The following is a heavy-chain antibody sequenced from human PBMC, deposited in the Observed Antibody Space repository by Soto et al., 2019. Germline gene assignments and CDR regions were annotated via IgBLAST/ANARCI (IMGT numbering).Heavy chain of an antibody. CDR3: ARGLTVTTSWFDP. J-gene: IGHJ5*02. CDR1: GGSFSGYY. CDR2: INHMGST. Sequence: QGQLQQWGAGLLKSSETLSLTCAVCGGSFSGYYWSWIRQPPGKGLEWIGEINHMGSTNYNPSLKRRVTVDVDTSKNQSARRLSSVTAADTAVYYCARGLTVTTSWFDPWGQGTLVTVSS. D-gene: IGHD4-17*01. V-gene: IGHV4-34*01.